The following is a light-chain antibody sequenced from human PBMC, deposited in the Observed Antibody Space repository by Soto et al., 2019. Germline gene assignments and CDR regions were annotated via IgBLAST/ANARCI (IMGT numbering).Light chain of an antibody. CDR3: LSYASSNTLL. V-gene: IGLV2-14*01. J-gene: IGLJ2*01. Sequence: QSVLTQPASVSGSPGQSIAISCTGTSSDIGGYNYVSWYHQHPGRAPKLIIFEVSNRPSGVSNRFSGSKSGNTASLTISGLQPEDEADYYCLSYASSNTLLFGGGTKLTVL. CDR1: SSDIGGYNY. CDR2: EVS.